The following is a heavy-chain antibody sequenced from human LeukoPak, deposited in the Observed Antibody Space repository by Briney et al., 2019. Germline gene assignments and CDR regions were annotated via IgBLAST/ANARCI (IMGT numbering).Heavy chain of an antibody. CDR3: ARDIEAGGYNWFDP. CDR2: IYYSGST. J-gene: IGHJ5*02. V-gene: IGHV4-59*01. Sequence: SETLSLTCTVSGGSISTYYWSWIRQPPGKGLEWIGFIYYSGSTNYNPPLKSRVTISVDTSKNQFSLKLNSVTAADTAVYYCARDIEAGGYNWFDPWGQGTLVSVSS. D-gene: IGHD6-13*01. CDR1: GGSISTYY.